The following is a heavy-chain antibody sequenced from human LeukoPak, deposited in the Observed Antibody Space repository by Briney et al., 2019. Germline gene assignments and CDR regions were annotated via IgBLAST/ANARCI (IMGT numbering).Heavy chain of an antibody. CDR1: GGSISTYY. J-gene: IGHJ4*02. CDR3: ARVDYDTSGYFDY. D-gene: IGHD3-22*01. Sequence: SETLSPTCTVSGGSISTYYWSWIRQPPGKGLEWIGYVYYSGSTNYNPSLKSRVTISVDTSKNQFSLKLSSVTAADTAVYYCARVDYDTSGYFDYWGQGTLVTVSS. V-gene: IGHV4-59*01. CDR2: VYYSGST.